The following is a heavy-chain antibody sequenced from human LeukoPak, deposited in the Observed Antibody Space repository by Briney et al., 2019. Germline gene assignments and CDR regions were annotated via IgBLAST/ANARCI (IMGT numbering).Heavy chain of an antibody. CDR1: GGSVSSSSYY. V-gene: IGHV4-61*01. CDR3: ARGRAAAGTPVDY. Sequence: PSETLSLICTVSGGSVSSSSYYWSRIRQPPGKGREWTGYIYYSGSTNYNPSLKSRVNISVDMSKNQFSLKLNSVTAADTAVYYCARGRAAAGTPVDYWGQGILVTVSS. CDR2: IYYSGST. J-gene: IGHJ4*02. D-gene: IGHD6-13*01.